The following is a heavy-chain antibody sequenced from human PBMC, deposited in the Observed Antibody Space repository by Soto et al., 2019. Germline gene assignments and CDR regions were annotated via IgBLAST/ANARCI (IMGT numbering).Heavy chain of an antibody. CDR2: INPNSGGT. Sequence: ASVKVSCKASRYTFTGHYMHWVRQAPGQGLEWMGWINPNSGGTNYAQKFQGWVTMTRDTSISTAYMELSRLRSDDTAVYYCARVKPGQLADYWGQGTLVTVSS. V-gene: IGHV1-2*04. CDR3: ARVKPGQLADY. CDR1: RYTFTGHY. D-gene: IGHD6-6*01. J-gene: IGHJ4*02.